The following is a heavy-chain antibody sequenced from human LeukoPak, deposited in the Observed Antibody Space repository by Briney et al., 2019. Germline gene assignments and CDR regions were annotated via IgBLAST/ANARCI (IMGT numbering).Heavy chain of an antibody. Sequence: ASVKVSCKASGYTFTSYDINWVRQATGQGLEWMGWMNPNSGNTGYAQKFQGRVTMTRNTSISTAYMELSSLRSEDTAVYYCARGPRRDDFWSGYYYYYYYYMDVWGKGTTVTVSS. CDR2: MNPNSGNT. CDR3: ARGPRRDDFWSGYYYYYYYYMDV. D-gene: IGHD3-3*01. V-gene: IGHV1-8*01. CDR1: GYTFTSYD. J-gene: IGHJ6*03.